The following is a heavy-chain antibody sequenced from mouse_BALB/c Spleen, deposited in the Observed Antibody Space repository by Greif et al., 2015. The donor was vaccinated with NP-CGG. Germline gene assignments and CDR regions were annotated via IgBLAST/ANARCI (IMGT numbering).Heavy chain of an antibody. V-gene: IGHV1-9*01. CDR2: ILPGSGST. Sequence: QVQLKQSGAELMKPGASVKISCKATGYTFSSYWIEWVKQRPGHGLEWIGEILPGSGSTNYNEKFKGKATFTADTSSNTAYMQLSSLTSEDSAVYYCAGGEYGNLYAMDYWGQGTSVTVPS. CDR1: GYTFSSYW. D-gene: IGHD2-10*02. CDR3: AGGEYGNLYAMDY. J-gene: IGHJ4*01.